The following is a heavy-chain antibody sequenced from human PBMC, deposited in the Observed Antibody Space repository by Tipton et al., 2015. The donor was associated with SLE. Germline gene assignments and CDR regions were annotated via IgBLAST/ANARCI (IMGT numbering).Heavy chain of an antibody. CDR2: ISFSGLT. V-gene: IGHV5-51*01. J-gene: IGHJ4*02. CDR1: GYSFTSYW. D-gene: IGHD3-3*01. CDR3: ARHKLGFSWSYFDS. Sequence: QLVQSGAEVKKPGESLKISCKGSGYSFTSYWIGWVRQMPGKGLEWIGYISFSGLTNYNPSVRSRVSTSMDTSKNQFSLQMSSVTAADTALYYCARHKLGFSWSYFDSWGQGTLVTVSS.